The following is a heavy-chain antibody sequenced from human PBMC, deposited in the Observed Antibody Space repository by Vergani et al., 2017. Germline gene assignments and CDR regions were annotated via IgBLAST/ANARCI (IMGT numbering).Heavy chain of an antibody. V-gene: IGHV1-69*02. CDR1: GGTFSSYT. Sequence: QVQLVQSGAEVKKPGSSVKVSCKASGGTFSSYTISWVRQAPGQGLEWMGRIIPILGIANYAQKFQGRVTITADKSTSTAYMELSSLRSEDTAVYYCASGGYYGSGTMGAFDYWGQGTLVTVSS. J-gene: IGHJ4*02. CDR2: IIPILGIA. D-gene: IGHD3-10*01. CDR3: ASGGYYGSGTMGAFDY.